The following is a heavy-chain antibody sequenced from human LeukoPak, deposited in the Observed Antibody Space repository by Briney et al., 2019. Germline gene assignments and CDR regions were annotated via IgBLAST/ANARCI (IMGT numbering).Heavy chain of an antibody. CDR2: INPNSGGT. J-gene: IGHJ6*03. CDR1: GGTFSSYA. V-gene: IGHV1-2*02. D-gene: IGHD6-6*01. Sequence: APVKVSCKASGGTFSSYAISWVRQAPGQGLEWMGWINPNSGGTSYAQKFQGRVTMTRDTSISTAYMELSRLRSDDTAVYYCARDSSSSLWGPLGYYYMDVWGKETTVTVSS. CDR3: ARDSSSSLWGPLGYYYMDV.